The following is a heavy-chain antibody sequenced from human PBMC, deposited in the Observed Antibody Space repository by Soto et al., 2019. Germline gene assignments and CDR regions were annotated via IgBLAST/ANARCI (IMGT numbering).Heavy chain of an antibody. CDR2: TYYRSKWYN. D-gene: IGHD6-6*01. Sequence: TVSLSRSASGQNLPRQRAAWNSHRASPSRGLEWLGRTYYRSKWYNDYAVSVKSRITSNPDASKNQFSLQLNSLAPEDTAVYYCARASGGDSSTVEYWGKGNLVTVSS. CDR1: GQNLPRQRAA. V-gene: IGHV6-1*01. J-gene: IGHJ4*02. CDR3: ARASGGDSSTVEY.